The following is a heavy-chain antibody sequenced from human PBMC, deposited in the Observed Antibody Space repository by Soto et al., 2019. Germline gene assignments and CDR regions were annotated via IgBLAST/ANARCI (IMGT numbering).Heavy chain of an antibody. V-gene: IGHV3-9*01. J-gene: IGHJ4*02. D-gene: IGHD3-3*02. CDR3: VKDAFSGLSSAEFNGDY. CDR1: GFIFDDYA. Sequence: EMQLAESGGGLVQPGRSLRLSCAASGFIFDDYAMHWVRQSPGKGMEWVSGISWNSGRVGYAASVKGRFTISRDNAKNPLFLQMNSLRGENTAFYHCVKDAFSGLSSAEFNGDYWGQGTVVTVSS. CDR2: ISWNSGRV.